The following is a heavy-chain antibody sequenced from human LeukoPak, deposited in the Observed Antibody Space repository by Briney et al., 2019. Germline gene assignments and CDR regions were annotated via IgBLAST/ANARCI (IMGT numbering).Heavy chain of an antibody. D-gene: IGHD5-18*01. J-gene: IGHJ4*02. V-gene: IGHV4-59*01. Sequence: SETLSLTCTVSGGSISSYYWSWIRQPPGKGLEWIGYIYYSGNTNYNPSLKSRVTISVDTSKNQFSLKLSSVTAADTAIYYYARGYSYGSYYFDNWGQGTLVTVSS. CDR3: ARGYSYGSYYFDN. CDR2: IYYSGNT. CDR1: GGSISSYY.